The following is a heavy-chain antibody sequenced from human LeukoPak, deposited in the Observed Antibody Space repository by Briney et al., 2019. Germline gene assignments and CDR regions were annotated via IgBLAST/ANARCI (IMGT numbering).Heavy chain of an antibody. V-gene: IGHV3-11*01. D-gene: IGHD2-21*02. J-gene: IGHJ3*02. Sequence: GGSLRLSCAASGFTFSDYYMNWIRQAPGKGLEWVSYIGGSGSTIYSADSVKGRFTISRDNAKNSLYLQMKSLRAEDTAVYYCARGVAYCGGDCYRAFDIWGQGKLVTVS. CDR2: IGGSGSTI. CDR3: ARGVAYCGGDCYRAFDI. CDR1: GFTFSDYY.